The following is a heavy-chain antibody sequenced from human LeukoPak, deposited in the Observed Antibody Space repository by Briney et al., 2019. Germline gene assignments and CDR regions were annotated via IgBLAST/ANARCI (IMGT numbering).Heavy chain of an antibody. D-gene: IGHD3-22*01. CDR1: GYSFTSYW. Sequence: GESLKISCKGSGYSFTSYWIGWVRQMPGKGLAWMGIIYPGDSDTRYSPSFQGQVTISADKSISTAYLQWSSLKASDTAMYYCAGTAYYYDSSGEPAAFDIWGQGTMVTVSS. CDR3: AGTAYYYDSSGEPAAFDI. V-gene: IGHV5-51*01. J-gene: IGHJ3*02. CDR2: IYPGDSDT.